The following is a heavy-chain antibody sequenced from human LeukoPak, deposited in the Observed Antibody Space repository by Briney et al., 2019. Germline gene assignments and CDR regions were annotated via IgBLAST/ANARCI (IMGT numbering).Heavy chain of an antibody. V-gene: IGHV1-2*02. CDR1: GYTFTGYY. J-gene: IGHJ4*02. Sequence: ASVKVSCKASGYTFTGYYMHWVRQAPGQGLEWMGWNNPNSGGTNYAQKFQGRVTMTRDTSISTAYMELSRLRSDDTAVYYCARGRIAVAGIFVYWGQGTLVTVSS. CDR3: ARGRIAVAGIFVY. CDR2: NNPNSGGT. D-gene: IGHD6-19*01.